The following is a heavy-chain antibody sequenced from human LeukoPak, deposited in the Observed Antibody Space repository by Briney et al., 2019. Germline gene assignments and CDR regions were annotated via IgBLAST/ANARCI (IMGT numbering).Heavy chain of an antibody. CDR1: GYSISSGYY. D-gene: IGHD3-22*01. V-gene: IGHV4-38-2*02. CDR3: ARQGSSGYYYDY. Sequence: SETLSLTCTVSGYSISSGYYWGWIRQPPGKGLEWIGSIYHSGSTNYNPSLKSRVTISVDTSKNQFSLKLSSVTAADTAVYYCARQGSSGYYYDYWGQGTLVTVSS. J-gene: IGHJ4*02. CDR2: IYHSGST.